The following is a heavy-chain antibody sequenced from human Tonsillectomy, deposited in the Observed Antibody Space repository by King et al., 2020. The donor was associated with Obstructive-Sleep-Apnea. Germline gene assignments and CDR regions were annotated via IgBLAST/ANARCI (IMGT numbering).Heavy chain of an antibody. V-gene: IGHV4-4*07. J-gene: IGHJ5*01. D-gene: IGHD2-15*01. CDR1: GGSINRYY. CDR3: ARDGSVGWFDS. Sequence: VQLQESGPGLVKPSETLSLTCTVSGGSINRYYWSCIRQPAWRGLEWIGRVYTSGSTNYNPSLKSRVTLSVDTAKNQFSLKLTSVTAADTAVYYCARDGSVGWFDSWGQGTLVTVSS. CDR2: VYTSGST.